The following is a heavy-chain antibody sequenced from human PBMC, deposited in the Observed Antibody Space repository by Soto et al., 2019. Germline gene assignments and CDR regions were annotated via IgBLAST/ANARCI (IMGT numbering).Heavy chain of an antibody. J-gene: IGHJ6*02. Sequence: SATMSPTCAVSGAYITSGDYYWSWNRHHTGKGLEWIGYINNSGSTYNHPSLQSRVTISVDTSKNQFSLKLSSVTAADTAVYYCARARGSRPMYYYYGMDVWGQGNKVTVS. D-gene: IGHD1-26*01. CDR2: INNSGST. V-gene: IGHV4-31*02. CDR3: ARARGSRPMYYYYGMDV. CDR1: GAYITSGDYY.